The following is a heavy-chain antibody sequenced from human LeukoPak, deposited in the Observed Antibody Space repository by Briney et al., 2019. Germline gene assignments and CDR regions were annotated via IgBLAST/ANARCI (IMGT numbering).Heavy chain of an antibody. D-gene: IGHD6-6*01. Sequence: GGSLRLSCAVSGFTFSSYWMSWVCQAPGKGLEWVANIKQDGSEKHYVDSVKGRFTISRDNAKNSLYLQTNSLRAEDTAVYYCARDAWYSSSSGIDYWGQGTLVTVSS. CDR1: GFTFSSYW. CDR2: IKQDGSEK. V-gene: IGHV3-7*01. J-gene: IGHJ4*02. CDR3: ARDAWYSSSSGIDY.